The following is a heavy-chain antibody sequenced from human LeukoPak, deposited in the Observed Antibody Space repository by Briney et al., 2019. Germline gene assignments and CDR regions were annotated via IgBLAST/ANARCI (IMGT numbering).Heavy chain of an antibody. CDR3: ARDTPILGIVGAKPFDY. CDR1: GYTFTSYA. Sequence: ASVKVSCKASGYTFTSYAMHWVRQAPGQRLEWMGWINAGNSNTKYSQKFQGRVTITRDTSASTAYMELSSLRSEDTAVYYCARDTPILGIVGAKPFDYWGQGTLVTVSS. CDR2: INAGNSNT. J-gene: IGHJ4*02. D-gene: IGHD1-26*01. V-gene: IGHV1-3*01.